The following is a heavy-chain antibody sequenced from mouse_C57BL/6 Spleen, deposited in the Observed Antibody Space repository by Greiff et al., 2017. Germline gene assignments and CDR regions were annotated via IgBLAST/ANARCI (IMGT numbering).Heavy chain of an antibody. CDR2: IYPGDGDT. V-gene: IGHV1-82*01. J-gene: IGHJ1*03. D-gene: IGHD2-1*01. CDR3: ASVYGNYVDWYFDV. CDR1: GYAFSSSW. Sequence: VQVVESGPELVKPGASVKISCKASGYAFSSSWMNWVKQRPGKGLEWIGRIYPGDGDTNYNGKFKGKATLTADKSSSTAYLQLSILTSEDSAVYFCASVYGNYVDWYFDVWGTGTTVTVSS.